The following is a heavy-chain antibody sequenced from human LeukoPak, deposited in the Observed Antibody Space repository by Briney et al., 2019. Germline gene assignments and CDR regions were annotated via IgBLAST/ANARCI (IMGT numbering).Heavy chain of an antibody. D-gene: IGHD3-9*01. Sequence: PGRSLRLSCAASGFTFRRYGMHWVRQAPGKGLEWVAVIWYDGSNKYYADSVKGRFTISRDNSKTTLYLQMNSLRAEDTAVYYCARGNYDILTGYDYWGQGTLATVSS. J-gene: IGHJ4*02. CDR1: GFTFRRYG. CDR3: ARGNYDILTGYDY. V-gene: IGHV3-33*01. CDR2: IWYDGSNK.